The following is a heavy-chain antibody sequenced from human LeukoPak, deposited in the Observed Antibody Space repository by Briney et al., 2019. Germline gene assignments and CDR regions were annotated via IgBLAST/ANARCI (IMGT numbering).Heavy chain of an antibody. J-gene: IGHJ5*02. Sequence: PGGSLRLSCAASGFTFSSYSMNWVRQAPGKGLEWVSSISSSSSYIYYANSVKGRFTISRDNAKNSLYLQMNSLRAEDTAVYYCARDHVAARPIRFDPWGQGTLVTVSS. CDR1: GFTFSSYS. D-gene: IGHD6-6*01. CDR3: ARDHVAARPIRFDP. V-gene: IGHV3-21*01. CDR2: ISSSSSYI.